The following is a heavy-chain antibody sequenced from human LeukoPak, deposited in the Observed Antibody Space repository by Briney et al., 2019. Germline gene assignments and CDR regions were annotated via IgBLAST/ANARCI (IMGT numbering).Heavy chain of an antibody. Sequence: PGGSLRLSCVASGFTFNDYWMYWVRQPPGKGLMWVSRLNTDGSITTYADSVEGRFTISRDNAKNTLYLQMNSLRAEDTAMYYCARAPYYSSGLRWFDSWGQGTLVTVSS. D-gene: IGHD3-22*01. CDR1: GFTFNDYW. V-gene: IGHV3-74*01. CDR2: LNTDGSIT. CDR3: ARAPYYSSGLRWFDS. J-gene: IGHJ5*01.